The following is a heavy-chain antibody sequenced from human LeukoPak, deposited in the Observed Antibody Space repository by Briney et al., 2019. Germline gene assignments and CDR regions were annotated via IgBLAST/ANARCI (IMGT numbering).Heavy chain of an antibody. Sequence: GESLKISCKDSGYSFTSYWIGWVRQMPGKRLEWMGIIYPGDSDTKYSPSFQGQVTISAGKSISTAYLQWSSLKASDTAMYYCARRGGVMVRGAFDIWGQGTMVTVSS. CDR3: ARRGGVMVRGAFDI. J-gene: IGHJ3*02. V-gene: IGHV5-51*01. CDR1: GYSFTSYW. CDR2: IYPGDSDT. D-gene: IGHD3-10*01.